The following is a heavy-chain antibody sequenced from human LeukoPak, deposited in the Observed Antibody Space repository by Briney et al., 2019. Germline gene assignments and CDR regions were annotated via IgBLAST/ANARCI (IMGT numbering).Heavy chain of an antibody. CDR1: GFTFSSCG. CDR2: IGPTGTDR. Sequence: GGSLRLSCAASGFTFSSCGFNWVRQAPGKGLEWVSSIGPTGTDRYYADSVRGRFTISRDDAKNSMYLQMDSLRDEDTAVYYCATETIGRHYDYWGQGTLLTVSS. V-gene: IGHV3-21*01. D-gene: IGHD1-14*01. CDR3: ATETIGRHYDY. J-gene: IGHJ4*02.